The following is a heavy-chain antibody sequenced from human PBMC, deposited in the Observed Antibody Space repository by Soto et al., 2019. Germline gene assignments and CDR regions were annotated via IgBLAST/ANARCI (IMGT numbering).Heavy chain of an antibody. CDR1: GFSPRDSKVG. J-gene: IGHJ4*02. CDR3: AHVRQWDGPHSYDY. CDR2: IFWNGEK. D-gene: IGHD1-26*01. V-gene: IGHV2-26*01. Sequence: QVTLKESGPVLVKPTETLTLTCAVSGFSPRDSKVGVSWIRQPPGKALEWLTHIFWNGEKSYSTSLERRLTISKGPAKGQVVLTMTNMEPVDTATYFCAHVRQWDGPHSYDYWGRGTLVTVSS.